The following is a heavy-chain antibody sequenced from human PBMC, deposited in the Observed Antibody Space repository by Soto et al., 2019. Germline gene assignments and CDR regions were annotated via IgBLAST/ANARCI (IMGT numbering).Heavy chain of an antibody. CDR1: GYTFTSYG. V-gene: IGHV1-18*01. J-gene: IGHJ6*02. CDR3: AMVDNYVTPTPQDV. D-gene: IGHD3-16*01. Sequence: GASVKVSCKASGYTFTSYGISWVRQAPGQGLEWMGWISAYNGNTNYAQKLQGRVTMTTDTSTSAAYMELRSLRSDDTAVYYCAMVDNYVTPTPQDVWGQGTTVTVS. CDR2: ISAYNGNT.